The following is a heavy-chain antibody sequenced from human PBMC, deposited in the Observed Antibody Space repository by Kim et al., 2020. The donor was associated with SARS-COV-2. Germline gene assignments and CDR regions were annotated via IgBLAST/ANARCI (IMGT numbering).Heavy chain of an antibody. J-gene: IGHJ4*02. D-gene: IGHD6-13*01. V-gene: IGHV3-53*01. Sequence: GGSLRLSCAASGFTVSSNYMSWVRQAPGKGLEWVSVIHSAGITYYADSVKGRFTISRDNSKNTLYLQMNSLRAEDTAVYYCARGKPAWYAFENWGQGTLVTVS. CDR3: ARGKPAWYAFEN. CDR2: IHSAGIT. CDR1: GFTVSSNY.